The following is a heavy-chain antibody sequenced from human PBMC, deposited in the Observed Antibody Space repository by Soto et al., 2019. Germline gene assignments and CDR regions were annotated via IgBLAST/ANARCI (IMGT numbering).Heavy chain of an antibody. V-gene: IGHV3-64D*08. Sequence: GGSLRLSCSPSGFTLSIYGMHWVRQAPGKGLEFVSGVTPDGSNTYYADSVKGRFSISRDNSKNSLYLQMSSLRVEDTALYYCVRGSTGMAVWGQGTTVTVSS. CDR2: VTPDGSNT. CDR3: VRGSTGMAV. J-gene: IGHJ6*02. CDR1: GFTLSIYG.